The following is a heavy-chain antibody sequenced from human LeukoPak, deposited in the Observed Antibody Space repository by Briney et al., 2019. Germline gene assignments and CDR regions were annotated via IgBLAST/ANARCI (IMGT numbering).Heavy chain of an antibody. V-gene: IGHV3-53*01. Sequence: GGSLRLSCAASGFTFSSYAMSWVRQAPGKGLEWVSVIYSGGSTYYADSVKGRFTISRDNSKNTLYLQMNSLRAEDTAVYYCARGERVVYYDYWGQGTLVTVSS. CDR1: GFTFSSYA. J-gene: IGHJ4*02. D-gene: IGHD1-14*01. CDR2: IYSGGST. CDR3: ARGERVVYYDY.